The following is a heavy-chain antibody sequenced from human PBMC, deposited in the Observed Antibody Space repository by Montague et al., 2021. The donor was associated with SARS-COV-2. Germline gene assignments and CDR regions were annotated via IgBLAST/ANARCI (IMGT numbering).Heavy chain of an antibody. CDR2: IYYSGSS. D-gene: IGHD3-9*01. CDR3: ARDGSSVYFYWLGD. CDR1: GGSISNSSYY. J-gene: IGHJ4*02. V-gene: IGHV4-39*02. Sequence: SETLSLTCTVSGGSISNSSYYWGWIRQPPGKRLEWIGSIYYSGSSYNHPSLNSRATISVDTSKNQFSLKLSSVTAADTAVYYCARDGSSVYFYWLGDWGQGTLVTVSS.